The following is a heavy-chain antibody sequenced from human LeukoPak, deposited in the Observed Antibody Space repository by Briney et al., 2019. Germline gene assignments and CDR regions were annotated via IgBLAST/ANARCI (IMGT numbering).Heavy chain of an antibody. CDR2: INWNGGSI. CDR1: GFTFDDYG. CDR3: ASGGIYYGAAFEF. Sequence: GGSLRLSCAASGFTFDDYGLSWVRQAPGKGLEWVSGINWNGGSIGYADSVKGRFTISRDNAKNSLYLQMNSLRAEDTAFYYCASGGIYYGAAFEFWGQGTLVTVSS. J-gene: IGHJ4*02. D-gene: IGHD1-26*01. V-gene: IGHV3-20*04.